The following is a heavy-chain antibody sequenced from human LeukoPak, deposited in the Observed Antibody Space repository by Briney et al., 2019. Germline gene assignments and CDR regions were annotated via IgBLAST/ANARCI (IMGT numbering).Heavy chain of an antibody. CDR1: GFTFSSYS. J-gene: IGHJ4*02. CDR2: ISSSSSYI. V-gene: IGHV3-21*01. CDR3: ARVRSSGWLVDY. Sequence: GGSLRLSCAASGFTFSSYSMNWVRQAPGKGLEWLSSISSSSSYIYYADSVKGRFTISRDNAKNSLYLQMNSLRAEDTAVYYCARVRSSGWLVDYWGQGTLVTVSS. D-gene: IGHD6-19*01.